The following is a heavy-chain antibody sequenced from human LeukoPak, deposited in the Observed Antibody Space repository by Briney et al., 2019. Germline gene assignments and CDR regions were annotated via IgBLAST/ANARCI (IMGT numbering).Heavy chain of an antibody. Sequence: GGSLRLSCAASGFTFSSYAMHWVRQAPGKGLEYVSAISSNGGSTYYANSVKGRFTISRDNSKNTLYLQMGSLRAEDMAVYYCARGYCSGGSCHSGGIDYWGQGTLVTVSS. J-gene: IGHJ4*02. D-gene: IGHD2-15*01. CDR1: GFTFSSYA. CDR3: ARGYCSGGSCHSGGIDY. V-gene: IGHV3-64*01. CDR2: ISSNGGST.